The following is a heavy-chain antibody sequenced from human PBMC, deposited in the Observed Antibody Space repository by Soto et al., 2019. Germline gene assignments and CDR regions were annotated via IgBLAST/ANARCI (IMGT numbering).Heavy chain of an antibody. J-gene: IGHJ6*04. CDR2: INPSDSIT. CDR3: ARDYYYGSGSSLFYCYGREV. Sequence: VKLSCKPSGYTFTSYYMHWVRQAPAQGLEWMGIINPSDSITTYAQKFQGRVTMTRDTSTSTVYMELSSLRSEDTAVYYCARDYYYGSGSSLFYCYGREVWGDGTTVRVSP. D-gene: IGHD3-10*01. V-gene: IGHV1-46*01. CDR1: GYTFTSYY.